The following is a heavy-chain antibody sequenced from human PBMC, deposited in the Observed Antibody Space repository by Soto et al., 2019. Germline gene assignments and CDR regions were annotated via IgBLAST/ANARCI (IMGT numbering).Heavy chain of an antibody. Sequence: SETLSLTCTAYGESFDGYYWSWIRQPPGKGLEWIGEIHHSGSTNYNPSLKSRVTFSIDTSKRQFSLKVRSVTAADTAVYYCARGKRGSSWYRGEEKYYYYGMDVWGQGTPVTV. D-gene: IGHD6-13*01. V-gene: IGHV4-34*01. CDR2: IHHSGST. CDR1: GESFDGYY. CDR3: ARGKRGSSWYRGEEKYYYYGMDV. J-gene: IGHJ6*02.